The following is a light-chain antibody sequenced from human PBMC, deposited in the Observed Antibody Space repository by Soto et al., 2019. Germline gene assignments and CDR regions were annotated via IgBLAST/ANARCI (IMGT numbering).Light chain of an antibody. J-gene: IGLJ1*01. CDR2: EVN. CDR3: CSYARSSTLYV. Sequence: QSVLTQPASVSGSPGQSIIISCTGTSSDVGSYNLVSWYQQHPGKAPKLMIYEVNKRPSGVSNRFSGSKSGNTASLTISGLQAEDEADYYCCSYARSSTLYVFGSGTKVTVL. CDR1: SSDVGSYNL. V-gene: IGLV2-23*02.